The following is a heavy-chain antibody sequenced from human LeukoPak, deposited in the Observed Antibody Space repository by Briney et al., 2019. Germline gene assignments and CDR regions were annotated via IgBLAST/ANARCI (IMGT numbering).Heavy chain of an antibody. CDR3: ARDHMYGGYVDY. J-gene: IGHJ4*02. CDR2: ISSSGSTI. CDR1: GFTFSSYE. Sequence: SGGSLRLLCAASGFTFSSYEMNWVRQAPGKGLEWVSYISSSGSTIYYADSVKGRFTISRDNAKNSLYLQMNSLRAEDTAVYYCARDHMYGGYVDYWGQGTLVTVSS. V-gene: IGHV3-48*03. D-gene: IGHD4/OR15-4a*01.